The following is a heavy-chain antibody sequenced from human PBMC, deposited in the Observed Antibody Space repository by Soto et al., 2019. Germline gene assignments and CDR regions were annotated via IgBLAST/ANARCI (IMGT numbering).Heavy chain of an antibody. V-gene: IGHV3-23*01. D-gene: IGHD1-7*01. CDR3: AKEGSNWNLGQPIFDY. J-gene: IGHJ4*02. CDR1: GFTFSSYA. CDR2: ISGSGGST. Sequence: GGSLRLSCAASGFTFSSYAMSWVRQAPGKGLEWVSAISGSGGSTYYADSVKGRFTISRDNSKNTLYLQMNSLRAEDTAVYYCAKEGSNWNLGQPIFDYWGQGTLVTVS.